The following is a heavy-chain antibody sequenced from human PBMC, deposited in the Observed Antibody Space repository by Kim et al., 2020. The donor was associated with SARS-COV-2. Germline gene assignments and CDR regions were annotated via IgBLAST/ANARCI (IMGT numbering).Heavy chain of an antibody. CDR2: ISHDGGKK. V-gene: IGHV3-30*14. D-gene: IGHD3-10*01. J-gene: IGHJ4*02. CDR3: ARDSQGSGSYLDY. CDR1: GFIFRGYA. Sequence: GGSLRLSCAASGFIFRGYALHWVRQAPGKGLEWVAVISHDGGKKYYTDSVKGRFTISRDWSKDTLYLQMNSLKSEDTAVYFCARDSQGSGSYLDYWGQGTLVTVSS.